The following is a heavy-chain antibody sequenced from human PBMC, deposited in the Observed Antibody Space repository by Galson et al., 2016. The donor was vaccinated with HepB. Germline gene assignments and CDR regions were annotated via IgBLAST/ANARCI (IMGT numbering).Heavy chain of an antibody. V-gene: IGHV1-3*01. CDR3: ARWCSSTRCHGGMDV. CDR1: GYTFTSYA. Sequence: SVKVSCKASGYTFTSYAMHWVRQAPGQRLEWMGWINAGNGNTKYSQKFQGRVTITRDTSARTAYMELSSLRSEDTAVYYCARWCSSTRCHGGMDVWGQGTTVTVSS. J-gene: IGHJ6*02. D-gene: IGHD2-2*01. CDR2: INAGNGNT.